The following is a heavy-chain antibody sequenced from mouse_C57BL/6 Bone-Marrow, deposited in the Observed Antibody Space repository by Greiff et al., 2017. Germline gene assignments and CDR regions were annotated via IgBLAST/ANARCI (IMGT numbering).Heavy chain of an antibody. CDR2: INPNNGGT. J-gene: IGHJ2*01. CDR1: GYTFTDYY. D-gene: IGHD2-2*01. CDR3: ARNKKKKWLGHYFDY. Sequence: VQLQQSGPELVKPGASVKISCTASGYTFTDYYMNWVKQSHGKSLEWIGDINPNNGGTSYNQKFKGKATLTVDKSSSTAYMELRSLTSEDSAVYYSARNKKKKWLGHYFDYWGQGTTLTVSS. V-gene: IGHV1-26*01.